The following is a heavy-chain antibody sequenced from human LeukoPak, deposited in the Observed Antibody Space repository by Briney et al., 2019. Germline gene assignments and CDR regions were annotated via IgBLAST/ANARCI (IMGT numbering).Heavy chain of an antibody. V-gene: IGHV1-2*02. CDR2: INPNSGGT. D-gene: IGHD3-16*01. CDR1: GYTFTGYY. J-gene: IGHJ3*02. Sequence: ASVKVSCKASGYTFTGYYMHWVRQAPGQGLEWMGWINPNSGGTNYAQKFQGSVTMTRDTSISTAYMELSRLRSDDTAVYYCARLRLPHDAFDIWGQGTMVTVSS. CDR3: ARLRLPHDAFDI.